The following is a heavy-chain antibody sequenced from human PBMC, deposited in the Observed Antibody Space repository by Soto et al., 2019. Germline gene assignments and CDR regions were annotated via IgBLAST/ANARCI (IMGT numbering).Heavy chain of an antibody. CDR3: AREAGDSLVGMDV. CDR2: IIPILGIA. Sequence: QVQLVQSGAEVKKPGSSVKVSCKASGGTFSSYTISWVRQAPGQGLEWMGRIIPILGIANYAQKFQGRVTITADKSTSTAYRELSSLRSEDTAVYYWAREAGDSLVGMDVWGQGTTVTVSS. D-gene: IGHD4-17*01. CDR1: GGTFSSYT. J-gene: IGHJ6*02. V-gene: IGHV1-69*08.